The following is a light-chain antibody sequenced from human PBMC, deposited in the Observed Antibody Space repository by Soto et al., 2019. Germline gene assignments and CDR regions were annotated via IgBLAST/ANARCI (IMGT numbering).Light chain of an antibody. CDR3: QQRSNWPRT. V-gene: IGKV3-11*01. CDR2: DAS. J-gene: IGKJ1*01. CDR1: QRVSSY. Sequence: EIVLTQSPATLSLSPGDRATLSCRASQRVSSYLSWYQQKPGQAPRLLIYDASNRATGIPARFSGSGSGTDFTLTISSLEPEDFAVYYCQQRSNWPRTFGQGTKVDIK.